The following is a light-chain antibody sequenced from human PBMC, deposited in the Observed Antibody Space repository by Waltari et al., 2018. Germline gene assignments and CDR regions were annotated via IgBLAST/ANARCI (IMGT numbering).Light chain of an antibody. Sequence: DIQMTQSPSSVIASVGDRVTITCRASQGIYSWLAWYQQKPGTAPKLLIFAASSLQSGVPSRFSGSGSGTDFTLTISSLQPEDFATYYCQQTNSFPLTFGGGTKVDIK. J-gene: IGKJ4*01. V-gene: IGKV1-12*01. CDR1: QGIYSW. CDR2: AAS. CDR3: QQTNSFPLT.